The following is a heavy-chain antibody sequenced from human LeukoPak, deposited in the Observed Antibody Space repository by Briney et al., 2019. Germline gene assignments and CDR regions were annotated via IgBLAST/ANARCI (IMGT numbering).Heavy chain of an antibody. V-gene: IGHV3-13*04. J-gene: IGHJ5*02. CDR3: AGGLDCSGGSCYSDGWFDP. CDR2: IGTAGDT. CDR1: GFTFSSYD. Sequence: PGGSLRLSCAASGFTFSSYDMHWVRQATGKGLEWVSAIGTAGDTYYPGSVKGRFTISRENAKNSLYLQMNSLRAGDTAVYYCAGGLDCSGGSCYSDGWFDPWGQGTLVTVSS. D-gene: IGHD2-15*01.